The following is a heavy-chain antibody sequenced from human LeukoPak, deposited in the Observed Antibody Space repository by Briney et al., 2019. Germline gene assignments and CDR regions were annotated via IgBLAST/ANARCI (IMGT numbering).Heavy chain of an antibody. CDR1: GYTFTGCY. Sequence: ASVKVSCKASGYTFTGCYMHWVRQAPGQGLERMGWINPNSGGTNYAQKFQGRVTMTRDTSISTAYMELSRLRSDDTAVYYCARDLITMVRGDYYNDYWGQGTLVTVSS. V-gene: IGHV1-2*02. D-gene: IGHD3-10*01. J-gene: IGHJ4*02. CDR3: ARDLITMVRGDYYNDY. CDR2: INPNSGGT.